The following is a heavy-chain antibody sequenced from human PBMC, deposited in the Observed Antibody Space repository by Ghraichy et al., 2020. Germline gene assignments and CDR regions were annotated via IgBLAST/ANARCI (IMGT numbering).Heavy chain of an antibody. D-gene: IGHD3-10*01. Sequence: GGSLRLSCAASGFTFSSYWMSWVRQAPGKGLEWVANIKQDGSEKYYVDSVKGRFTISRDNAKNSLYLQMNSLRAEDTAVYYCARWRYGSGSYGAKTHFDYWGQGTLVTVSS. CDR3: ARWRYGSGSYGAKTHFDY. CDR2: IKQDGSEK. V-gene: IGHV3-7*01. J-gene: IGHJ4*02. CDR1: GFTFSSYW.